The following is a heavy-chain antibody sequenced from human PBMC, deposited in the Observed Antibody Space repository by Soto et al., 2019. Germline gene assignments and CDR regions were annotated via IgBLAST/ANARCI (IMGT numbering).Heavy chain of an antibody. CDR2: IRSKAYGGTT. CDR3: TRDHSSSWYYDYYYGMDV. D-gene: IGHD6-13*01. CDR1: GFTFGDYA. Sequence: PGWSLRLSCTASGFTFGDYAMSWVRQAPGKGLEWVGFIRSKAYGGTTEYAASVKGRFTISRDDSKSIAYLQMNSLKTEDTAVYYCTRDHSSSWYYDYYYGMDVWGQGTTVTVSS. V-gene: IGHV3-49*04. J-gene: IGHJ6*02.